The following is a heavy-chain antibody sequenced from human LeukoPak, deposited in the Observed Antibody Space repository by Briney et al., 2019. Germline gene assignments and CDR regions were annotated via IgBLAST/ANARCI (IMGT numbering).Heavy chain of an antibody. V-gene: IGHV5-51*01. CDR1: GYTFTNYW. J-gene: IGHJ3*01. D-gene: IGHD3-10*01. CDR3: ARPDGSGTYAFDV. Sequence: GESLKISCQGSGYTFTNYWIGWVRQMPGKGLEWMGFIFPRDSDTTYSPSLQGQVTISADKSINTAYLQWRSLKASDTAMYYCARPDGSGTYAFDVWGQGTMVTVS. CDR2: IFPRDSDT.